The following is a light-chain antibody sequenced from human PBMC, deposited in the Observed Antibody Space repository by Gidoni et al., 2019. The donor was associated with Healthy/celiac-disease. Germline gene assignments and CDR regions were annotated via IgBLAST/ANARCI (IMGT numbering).Light chain of an antibody. J-gene: IGKJ1*01. CDR2: DAS. Sequence: DIQMTQPPSTLSASVGDRVTITCRASPSISSWLAWYQQKPGKAPTLLIYDASSLESGVPSRFSGSGSGTEFTLTISSLHPDYFATYYCQQYNSYSPTFGQGTKVEIK. CDR3: QQYNSYSPT. V-gene: IGKV1-5*01. CDR1: PSISSW.